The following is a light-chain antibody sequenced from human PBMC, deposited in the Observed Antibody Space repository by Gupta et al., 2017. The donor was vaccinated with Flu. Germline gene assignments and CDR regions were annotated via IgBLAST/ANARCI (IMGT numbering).Light chain of an antibody. J-gene: IGLJ2*01. CDR1: STKIGSHY. Sequence: QSVLTQPPSVSGTPGQRVTISCSGRSTKIGSHYVYWYQQVPGSAPTLLIFTNNQRPSGVPDRFAGSKSGTSGSLAINGLRSEDEADYYCASGDDGFAVFGGGTKLTVL. CDR3: ASGDDGFAV. V-gene: IGLV1-47*01. CDR2: TNN.